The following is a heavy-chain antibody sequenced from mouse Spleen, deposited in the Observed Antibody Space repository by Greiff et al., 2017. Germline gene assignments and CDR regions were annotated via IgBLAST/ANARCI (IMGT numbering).Heavy chain of an antibody. CDR2: INPNNGGT. V-gene: IGHV1-18*01. J-gene: IGHJ2*01. CDR1: GYTFTDYN. D-gene: IGHD4-1*01. CDR3: ARGDWDFDY. Sequence: DVKLVESGPELVKPGASVKIPCKASGYTFTDYNMDWVKQSHGKSLEWIGDINPNNGGTIYNQKFKGKATLTVDKSSSTAYMELRSLTSEDTAVYYCARGDWDFDYWGQGTTLTVSS.